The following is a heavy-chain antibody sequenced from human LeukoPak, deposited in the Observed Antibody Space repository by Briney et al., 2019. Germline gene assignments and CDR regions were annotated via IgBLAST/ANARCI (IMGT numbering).Heavy chain of an antibody. Sequence: GGSLRPSCAASGFTFSSYAMSWVRQAPGKGLEWVSAISGSGGSTYYADSVKGRFTISRDNSKNTLYLQMNSLRAEDTAVYYCAKDGAVAGVGYWGQGTLVTVSS. V-gene: IGHV3-23*01. CDR1: GFTFSSYA. D-gene: IGHD6-19*01. CDR2: ISGSGGST. CDR3: AKDGAVAGVGY. J-gene: IGHJ4*02.